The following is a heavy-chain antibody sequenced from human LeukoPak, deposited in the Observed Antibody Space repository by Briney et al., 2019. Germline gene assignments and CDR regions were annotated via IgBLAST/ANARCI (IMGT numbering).Heavy chain of an antibody. CDR3: ARDYSSGWSFDY. Sequence: ASVTVSCKASGYTFTSYAMHWVRQAPGQRLEWMGWINAGNGNTKYSQKFLGRVTITRDTSASTAYMELSSLRSDDTAVYYCARDYSSGWSFDYWGQGTLATVSS. CDR2: INAGNGNT. CDR1: GYTFTSYA. J-gene: IGHJ4*02. D-gene: IGHD6-19*01. V-gene: IGHV1-3*01.